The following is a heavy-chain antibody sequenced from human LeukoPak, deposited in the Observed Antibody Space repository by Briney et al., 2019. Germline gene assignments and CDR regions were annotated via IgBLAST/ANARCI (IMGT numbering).Heavy chain of an antibody. V-gene: IGHV3-23*01. D-gene: IGHD2-2*01. Sequence: GGSLRLSCAASGFTFSGYAMSWVRQAPGKGLEWVSAISSSGTSTYYADSVKGRFTISRDNSKNTLYLQMNSLRAEDTAVYYCAKHSLASYCSSTSCYLSAWGQGTLVTVSS. CDR3: AKHSLASYCSSTSCYLSA. CDR1: GFTFSGYA. J-gene: IGHJ5*02. CDR2: ISSSGTST.